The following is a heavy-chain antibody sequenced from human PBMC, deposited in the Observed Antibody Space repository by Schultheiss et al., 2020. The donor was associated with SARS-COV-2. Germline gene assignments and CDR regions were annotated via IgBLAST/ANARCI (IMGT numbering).Heavy chain of an antibody. J-gene: IGHJ6*02. CDR3: GGNWNDGYYYGMDV. D-gene: IGHD1-20*01. CDR2: IYYSGST. CDR1: GGSISSSSYY. V-gene: IGHV4-39*01. Sequence: SETLSLTCTVSGGSISSSSYYWSWIRQPPGKGLEWIGSIYYSGSTYYNPSLKSRVTISVDTSKNQFSLKLSSVTAADTAVYYCGGNWNDGYYYGMDVWGQGTTVTVSS.